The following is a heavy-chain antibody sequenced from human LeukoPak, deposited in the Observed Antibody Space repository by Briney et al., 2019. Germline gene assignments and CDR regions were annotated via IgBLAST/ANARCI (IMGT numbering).Heavy chain of an antibody. CDR3: AKDARRRDGYNATGY. CDR1: GFTFSSYA. Sequence: GGSLRLSCAASGFTFSSYAMSWVRQAPGKGPEWVSTISIDGGRTYYADSVKGRFTISRDNSKNTLYLQMNSLRAEDTAVYYCAKDARRRDGYNATGYWGQGTLVTVSS. CDR2: ISIDGGRT. V-gene: IGHV3-23*01. D-gene: IGHD5-24*01. J-gene: IGHJ4*02.